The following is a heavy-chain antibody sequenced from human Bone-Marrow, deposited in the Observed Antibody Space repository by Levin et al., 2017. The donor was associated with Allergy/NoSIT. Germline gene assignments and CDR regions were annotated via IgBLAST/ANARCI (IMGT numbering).Heavy chain of an antibody. Sequence: PSETLSLTCTVSGGSISGYYWSWLRQPPGKGLEWIGYILYSGSTNYNPSPKSRVSISVDTSKNQFSLKLNSVTAADTAVYYCAKKGYDFRGGYYYWYFDPWGRGTLVTVSS. J-gene: IGHJ2*01. CDR1: GGSISGYY. D-gene: IGHD3-3*01. CDR3: AKKGYDFRGGYYYWYFDP. CDR2: ILYSGST. V-gene: IGHV4-59*01.